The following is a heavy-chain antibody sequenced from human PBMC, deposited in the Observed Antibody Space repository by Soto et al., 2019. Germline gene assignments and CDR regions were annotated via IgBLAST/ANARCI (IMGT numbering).Heavy chain of an antibody. CDR1: GFSLSNARMG. J-gene: IGHJ4*02. V-gene: IGHV2-26*01. D-gene: IGHD2-15*01. CDR2: IFSNDEK. Sequence: SGPTLVNPTETLTLTCTVSGFSLSNARMGVSWIRQPPGKALEWLAHIFSNDEKSYSTSLKSRLTISKDTSKSQVVLMMTNMDPVDTATYCCARIRPLGYCSGGSCSYYFGYWGQGNLVTVSS. CDR3: ARIRPLGYCSGGSCSYYFGY.